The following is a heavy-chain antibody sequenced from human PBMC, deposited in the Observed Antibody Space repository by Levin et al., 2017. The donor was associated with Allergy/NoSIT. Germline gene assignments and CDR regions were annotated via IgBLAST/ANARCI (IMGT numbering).Heavy chain of an antibody. V-gene: IGHV4-30-4*01. J-gene: IGHJ5*02. Sequence: SETLSLTCTVSGGSISSDDYYWSWIRQPPGKGLEWIGYIYYSGSTYYSPSLKSRVTITVDTSKNQFSLKLTSVTAADTAVYYCARDPRFDYGDYAWGQGTLVTVSS. CDR1: GGSISSDDYY. CDR2: IYYSGST. D-gene: IGHD4-17*01. CDR3: ARDPRFDYGDYA.